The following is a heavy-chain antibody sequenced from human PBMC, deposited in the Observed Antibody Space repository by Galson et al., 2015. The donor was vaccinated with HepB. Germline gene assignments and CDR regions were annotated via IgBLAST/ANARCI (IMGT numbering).Heavy chain of an antibody. J-gene: IGHJ3*02. Sequence: SLRLSCAASGFTFDDYGMSWVRQAPGKGLEWVSGINWNGGSTGYADSVKGRFTISRDNAKNFLYLQMNSLRAEDTALYHCARSRVSSGLLDAFDIWGQGTMVTVSS. D-gene: IGHD6-19*01. CDR1: GFTFDDYG. V-gene: IGHV3-20*01. CDR3: ARSRVSSGLLDAFDI. CDR2: INWNGGST.